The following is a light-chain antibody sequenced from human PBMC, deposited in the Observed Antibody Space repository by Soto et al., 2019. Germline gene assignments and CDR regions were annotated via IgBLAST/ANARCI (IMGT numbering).Light chain of an antibody. V-gene: IGLV1-44*01. CDR3: AAWDDSLKGVV. CDR1: SSNIGSNT. CDR2: TND. J-gene: IGLJ2*01. Sequence: QSVLTQPPSASGTPGQRVIVSCSGSSSNIGSNTVNWYQQLPGTAPKVLIYTNDQRPSGVPERFSGSKSGTSASLAISGLQSEDEADYYCAAWDDSLKGVVFGGGTKVTVL.